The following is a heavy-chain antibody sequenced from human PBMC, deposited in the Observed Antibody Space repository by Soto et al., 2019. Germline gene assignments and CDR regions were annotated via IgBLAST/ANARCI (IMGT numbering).Heavy chain of an antibody. D-gene: IGHD3-16*02. J-gene: IGHJ4*02. Sequence: QVQLQQWGAGLLKPSETLSLPCAVYGGSFSGYYWSWIRHPPGKGLEWLGEINDSGSTNYNPSLKRRVTVSVDPSKNQLSLQLSSVTAADTAVYYWARVGGAYDYVWGSYRYTLFDYWGQGTLVTVSS. CDR2: INDSGST. CDR3: ARVGGAYDYVWGSYRYTLFDY. CDR1: GGSFSGYY. V-gene: IGHV4-34*01.